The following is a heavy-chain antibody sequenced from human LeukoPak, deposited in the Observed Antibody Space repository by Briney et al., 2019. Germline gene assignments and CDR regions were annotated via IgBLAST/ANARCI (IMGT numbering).Heavy chain of an antibody. CDR2: INHSVST. Sequence: SETLSLTCAVYVGSFSGYYWSSIPQPPRKRLEWSVEINHSVSTNYNPSLKSRVTISVDTSKNQFSLKLSSVTAADTAVYYCARAVYSYGRGFDYWGQGTLVTVSS. J-gene: IGHJ4*02. D-gene: IGHD5-18*01. V-gene: IGHV4-34*01. CDR1: VGSFSGYY. CDR3: ARAVYSYGRGFDY.